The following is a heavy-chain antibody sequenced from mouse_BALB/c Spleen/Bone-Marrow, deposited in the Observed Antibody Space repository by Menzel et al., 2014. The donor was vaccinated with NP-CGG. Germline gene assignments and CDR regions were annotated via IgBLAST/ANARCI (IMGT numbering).Heavy chain of an antibody. CDR2: IWGDGST. J-gene: IGHJ4*01. CDR3: ARDSFLITRALDY. CDR1: GSSLTGYG. D-gene: IGHD2-4*01. Sequence: VQLQQSGPGLVAPSQSLSITCTVSGSSLTGYGVSWVRQPPGKGLEWLGMIWGDGSTDYNSALKSRLSISKDNSKSQVFLKMNSLQTDDTARYYCARDSFLITRALDYWGQGTSVTVSS. V-gene: IGHV2-6-7*01.